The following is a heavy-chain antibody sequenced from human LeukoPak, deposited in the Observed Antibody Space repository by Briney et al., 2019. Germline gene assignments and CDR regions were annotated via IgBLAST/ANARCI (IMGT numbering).Heavy chain of an antibody. CDR3: ARDLVTVTKGFDI. Sequence: PSETLSLTCAVSTDSFSSHYWTWIRQPPGKGLEWIGYISYIGSTNYNPSLKGRVPISIDTSKHQFSLKLSSVTAADTAVYYCARDLVTVTKGFDIWGQGTMVSVSS. J-gene: IGHJ3*02. D-gene: IGHD4-17*01. V-gene: IGHV4-59*11. CDR2: ISYIGST. CDR1: TDSFSSHY.